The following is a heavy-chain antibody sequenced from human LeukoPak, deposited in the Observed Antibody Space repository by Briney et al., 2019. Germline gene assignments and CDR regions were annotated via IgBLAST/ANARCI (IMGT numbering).Heavy chain of an antibody. Sequence: PGGSLRLSCAASGFTFSIYAMTWYRQAPGKGLEWVSAVSDTGTTTFYADSVKGRFTISRDNFKNTVYLQMDILRAEDTAVYYCSKGRSRLGELSGDYWGQGTLVTVSS. CDR2: VSDTGTTT. D-gene: IGHD3-10*01. J-gene: IGHJ4*02. CDR3: SKGRSRLGELSGDY. V-gene: IGHV3-23*01. CDR1: GFTFSIYA.